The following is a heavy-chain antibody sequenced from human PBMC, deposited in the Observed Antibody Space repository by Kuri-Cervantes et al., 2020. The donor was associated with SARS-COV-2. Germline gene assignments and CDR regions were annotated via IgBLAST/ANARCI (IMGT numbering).Heavy chain of an antibody. CDR2: INHSGST. J-gene: IGHJ4*02. D-gene: IGHD3-3*01. CDR3: ARATTYYDFWSGYSFDY. CDR1: GGSFSGYY. V-gene: IGHV4-34*01. Sequence: SETLSLTCAVYGGSFSGYYWSWIRQPPGKGLEWIGEINHSGSTNYNPSLKSRVTISVDTSKNQFSLKLSSVTAADTAVYYCARATTYYDFWSGYSFDYWGQGTLVTDSS.